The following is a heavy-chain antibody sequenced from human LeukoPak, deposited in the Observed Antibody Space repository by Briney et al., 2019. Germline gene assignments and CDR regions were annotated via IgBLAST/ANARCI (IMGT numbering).Heavy chain of an antibody. J-gene: IGHJ5*02. D-gene: IGHD3-10*01. Sequence: SETLSLTCTVSGGSISSYYWSWIRQPPGKGLEWIGYIYYSGSTNYNPSLKSRVTISVDTSKNQLSLKLSSVTAADTAVYYCARLGYYYGSGSYGWFDPWGQGTLVTVSS. CDR2: IYYSGST. V-gene: IGHV4-59*08. CDR1: GGSISSYY. CDR3: ARLGYYYGSGSYGWFDP.